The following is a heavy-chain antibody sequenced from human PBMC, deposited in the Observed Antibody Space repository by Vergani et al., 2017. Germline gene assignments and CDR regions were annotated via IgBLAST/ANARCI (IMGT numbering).Heavy chain of an antibody. V-gene: IGHV3-30*18. CDR3: AKXVLLWFGEPHPYYYGMDV. D-gene: IGHD3-10*01. J-gene: IGHJ6*02. Sequence: QVQLVESGGGVVQPGRSLRLSCAASGFTFSSYGMHWVRQAPGKGLEWVAVISYDGSNKYYADSVKGRFTISRDNSKNTLYLQMNSLRAEDTAVYYCAKXVLLWFGEPHPYYYGMDVWGQGTTVTVSS. CDR1: GFTFSSYG. CDR2: ISYDGSNK.